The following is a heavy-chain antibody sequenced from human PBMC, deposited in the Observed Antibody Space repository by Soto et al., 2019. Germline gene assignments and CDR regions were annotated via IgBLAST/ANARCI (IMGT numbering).Heavy chain of an antibody. D-gene: IGHD3-22*01. Sequence: GASVKVSCKASGGTFSSYAISWVRQAPGQGFEWMGGIIPIFGTANYAQKFQGRVTITADESTSTAYMELSSLRSEDTAVYYCARVKLPWFSNWFDPWGQGTLVTVLL. CDR1: GGTFSSYA. CDR2: IIPIFGTA. CDR3: ARVKLPWFSNWFDP. J-gene: IGHJ5*02. V-gene: IGHV1-69*13.